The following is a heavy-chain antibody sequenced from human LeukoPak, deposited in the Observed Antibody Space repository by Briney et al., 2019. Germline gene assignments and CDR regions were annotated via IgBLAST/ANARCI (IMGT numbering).Heavy chain of an antibody. CDR3: ANRALGTSSNANVWLDP. Sequence: GGSLRLSCAASGFSFSSFAMHWVRQAPGKGLEWVSLIWHDGSNTYYADSVKGRFTISRDNSKNTLYLQMDSLRAVDTAVYYCANRALGTSSNANVWLDPWGQGTLLTVSS. V-gene: IGHV3-33*06. CDR1: GFSFSSFA. J-gene: IGHJ5*02. CDR2: IWHDGSNT. D-gene: IGHD1-1*01.